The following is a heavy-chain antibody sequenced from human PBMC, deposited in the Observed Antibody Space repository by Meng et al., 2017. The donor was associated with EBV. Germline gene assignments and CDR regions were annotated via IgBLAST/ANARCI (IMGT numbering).Heavy chain of an antibody. Sequence: EVDLVGSGGGLVQPGGSLKLSCGASGFIFRDSAMHWVRQASGKGLEWVGRVETKTSKYATAYAASVKGRFSVSRDDSKNMVFLEMNSLKTEDTARYYCWGDLNYGSYWGQGTLVTVSS. V-gene: IGHV3-73*01. CDR2: VETKTSKYAT. D-gene: IGHD3-16*01. CDR1: GFIFRDSA. CDR3: WGDLNYGSY. J-gene: IGHJ4*02.